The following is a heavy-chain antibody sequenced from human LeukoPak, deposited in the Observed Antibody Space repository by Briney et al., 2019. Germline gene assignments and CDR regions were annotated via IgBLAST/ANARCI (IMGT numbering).Heavy chain of an antibody. V-gene: IGHV1-2*02. CDR1: GYTLTGYY. CDR3: AIFGVAGTAATDY. D-gene: IGHD6-19*01. CDR2: INPNSGGT. J-gene: IGHJ4*02. Sequence: ASVKVSCKASGYTLTGYYMHWVRQAPGQGLEWMGWINPNSGGTNYAQKFQGRVTMTRDTSISTAYLELSRLRSDDTAVYYCAIFGVAGTAATDYWGQGTLVTVSS.